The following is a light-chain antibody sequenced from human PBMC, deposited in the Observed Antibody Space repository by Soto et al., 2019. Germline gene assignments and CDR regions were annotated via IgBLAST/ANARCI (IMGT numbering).Light chain of an antibody. CDR2: GAS. V-gene: IGKV3-15*01. J-gene: IGKJ2*01. CDR3: QQYNNLPYT. CDR1: QSVSSN. Sequence: IVMTQSRATLIVSPGERATLSCRACQSVSSNLAWYQQKPGQAPRLLIYGASTRATGIPARFSGSGSGTEVTLTISSLQSEDFALYYCQQYNNLPYTFGQGTKLEIK.